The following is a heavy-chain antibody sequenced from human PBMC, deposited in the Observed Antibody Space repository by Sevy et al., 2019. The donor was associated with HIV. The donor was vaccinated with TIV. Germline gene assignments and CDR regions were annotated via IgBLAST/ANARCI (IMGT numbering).Heavy chain of an antibody. CDR1: GGSISSYY. J-gene: IGHJ4*02. CDR3: AREWEGYDSSGYYYPNPTTDY. V-gene: IGHV4-4*07. CDR2: IYTSGST. Sequence: SETLSLTCTVSGGSISSYYWSWIRQPAGKGLEWSGRIYTSGSTNYNPSLKSRVTMSVDTSKNQFSLKLSSVTAADTAVYYCAREWEGYDSSGYYYPNPTTDYWGQGTLVTVSS. D-gene: IGHD3-22*01.